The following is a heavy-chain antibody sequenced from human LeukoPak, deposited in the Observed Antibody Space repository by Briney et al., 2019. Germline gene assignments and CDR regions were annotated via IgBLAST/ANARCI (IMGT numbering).Heavy chain of an antibody. CDR3: ARGGRYCSSTSCYRDVYYYYYYMDV. D-gene: IGHD2-2*01. V-gene: IGHV4-4*02. J-gene: IGHJ6*03. CDR2: IYHSGST. Sequence: PSGTLSPTCAVSGDSISSSNWWSWVRQSPGKGLEWIGEIYHSGSTNYNPSLKSRVTISVDTSKNQFSLKLSSVTAADTAVYYCARGGRYCSSTSCYRDVYYYYYYMDVWGEGTTVAVSS. CDR1: GDSISSSNW.